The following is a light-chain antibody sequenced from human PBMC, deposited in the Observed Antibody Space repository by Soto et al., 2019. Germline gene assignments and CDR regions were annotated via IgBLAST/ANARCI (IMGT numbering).Light chain of an antibody. Sequence: DIVMTQSPLSLPVTPGEPASISCRSSQSLLHSNGYNYLDWYLQKPGQSPQLLIYLGSNRASGVPDRFSDSGSGTDFTLKISRLEAEYVGVYYCMQPLQSWTVGQGTKVEIK. CDR1: QSLLHSNGYNY. CDR2: LGS. V-gene: IGKV2-28*01. CDR3: MQPLQSWT. J-gene: IGKJ1*01.